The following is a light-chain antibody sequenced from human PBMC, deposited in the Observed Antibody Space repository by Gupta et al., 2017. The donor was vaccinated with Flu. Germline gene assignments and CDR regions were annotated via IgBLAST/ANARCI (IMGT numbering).Light chain of an antibody. CDR1: QSVTSW. Sequence: DIQMTHAPSTLSASVGDRVTITCRASQSVTSWLAWYQHKPGQAPKLLIYKASTLESGVPSRFSGSGSGTEFTLTISSLQPDDSATYYCQQDNTYSWAFGQGTKVEVK. CDR2: KAS. V-gene: IGKV1-5*03. J-gene: IGKJ1*01. CDR3: QQDNTYSWA.